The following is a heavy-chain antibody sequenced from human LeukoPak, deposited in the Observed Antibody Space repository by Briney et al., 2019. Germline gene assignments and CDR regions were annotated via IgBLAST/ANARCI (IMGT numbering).Heavy chain of an antibody. CDR1: GFTFSSYE. CDR2: IRSRETST. D-gene: IGHD2-15*01. Sequence: GGSLRLSCAASGFTFSSYEMNWVRQAPGKGLEWVSYIRSRETSTSYADSVKGRFTISRDNAKNSLYLQMNSLRAEDTAVYYCARDSGYGSGGTCNHFDYWGQGNLVTVTA. J-gene: IGHJ4*02. CDR3: ARDSGYGSGGTCNHFDY. V-gene: IGHV3-48*03.